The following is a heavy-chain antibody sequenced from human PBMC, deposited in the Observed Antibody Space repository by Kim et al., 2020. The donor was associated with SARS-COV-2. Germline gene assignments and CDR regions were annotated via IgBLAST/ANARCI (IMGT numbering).Heavy chain of an antibody. CDR1: GFTFSSYA. CDR2: VIGGLVHT. J-gene: IGHJ2*01. D-gene: IGHD2-15*01. CDR3: AKDRYSTRSGDFNL. Sequence: GGSLRLSCAASGFTFSSYAMSWVRQAPGEGLEWVSAVIGGLVHTYYVDSVAGRFTISRDNSKNTLYLEMSSLRAEDTAIYYCAKDRYSTRSGDFNLWGRG. V-gene: IGHV3-23*01.